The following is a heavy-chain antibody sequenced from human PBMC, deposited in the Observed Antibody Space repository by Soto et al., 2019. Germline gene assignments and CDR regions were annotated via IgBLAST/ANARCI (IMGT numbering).Heavy chain of an antibody. CDR2: IYPSDSDT. V-gene: IGHV5-51*01. CDR1: GYTFTIYW. CDR3: ARPANTVADHFDL. J-gene: IGHJ4*02. Sequence: GASLKISCQVSGYTFTIYWIGWVRQMPGKGLEWMGIIYPSDSDTRYSPSFQGQATISADQSINTAYLQWDSLKASDTAIYYCARPANTVADHFDLWGQGTPVTVSS. D-gene: IGHD4-17*01.